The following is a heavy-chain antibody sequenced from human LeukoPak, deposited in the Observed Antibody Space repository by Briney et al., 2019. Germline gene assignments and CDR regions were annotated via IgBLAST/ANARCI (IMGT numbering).Heavy chain of an antibody. J-gene: IGHJ4*02. V-gene: IGHV3-48*03. CDR3: ARGGRAQLAVAGTHNIDY. CDR1: GFTFSSYE. Sequence: QPGGSLRLSCAASGFTFSSYEMNWVRQAPGKGLEWVSYISSSGSTIYYADSVKGRFTISRDNAKNSLYLQMNSLRAEDTAVYYCARGGRAQLAVAGTHNIDYWGQGPLVTVSS. CDR2: ISSSGSTI. D-gene: IGHD6-19*01.